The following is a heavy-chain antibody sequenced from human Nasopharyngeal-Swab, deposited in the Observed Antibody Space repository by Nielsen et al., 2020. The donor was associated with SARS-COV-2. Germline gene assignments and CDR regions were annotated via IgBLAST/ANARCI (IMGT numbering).Heavy chain of an antibody. D-gene: IGHD4-23*01. CDR1: GFTFGDYA. V-gene: IGHV3-48*01. CDR2: ISSSSSTI. CDR3: ARVDYGGNLDAFDI. Sequence: GESLKISCTTSGFTFGDYAMSWFRQAPGKGLEWVSYISSSSSTIYYADSVKGRFTISRDNAKNSLYLQMNSLRAEDTAVYYCARVDYGGNLDAFDIWGQGTMVTVSS. J-gene: IGHJ3*02.